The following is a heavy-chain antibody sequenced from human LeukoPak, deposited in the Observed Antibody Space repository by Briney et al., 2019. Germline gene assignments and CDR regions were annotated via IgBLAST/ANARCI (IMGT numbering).Heavy chain of an antibody. V-gene: IGHV1-18*01. J-gene: IGHJ5*02. Sequence: ASVKVSCKASGYTFTSYGISWVRQAPGQGLEWMGWICAYNGNTNYAQKLQGRVTMTTDTSTSTAYMELRSLRSDDTAVYYCARDIGYQLLDNWFDPWGQGTLVTASS. CDR2: ICAYNGNT. D-gene: IGHD2-2*01. CDR1: GYTFTSYG. CDR3: ARDIGYQLLDNWFDP.